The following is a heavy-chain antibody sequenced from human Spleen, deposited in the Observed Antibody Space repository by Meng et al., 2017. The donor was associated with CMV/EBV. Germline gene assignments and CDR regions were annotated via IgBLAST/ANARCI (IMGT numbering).Heavy chain of an antibody. CDR1: FSSYS. CDR3: ARDGIRSYYYDSSGYFMYY. J-gene: IGHJ4*02. CDR2: ISSRSSYI. V-gene: IGHV3-21*01. Sequence: FSSYSMNWVRQAPGKGLEWVSSISSRSSYIYYADSVKGRFTISRDNAKNSLYLQMNSLRAEDTAVYYCARDGIRSYYYDSSGYFMYYWGQGTLVTVSS. D-gene: IGHD3-22*01.